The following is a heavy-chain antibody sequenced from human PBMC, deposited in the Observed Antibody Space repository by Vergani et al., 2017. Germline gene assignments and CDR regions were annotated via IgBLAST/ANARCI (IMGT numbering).Heavy chain of an antibody. D-gene: IGHD1-14*01. Sequence: QVQLQQWGAGLLKPSETLSLTCAVYGGSFSGYYWNWIRQTPGEGLEWIGYVEDSGYFNYNPSLKTRVSMSPDTSNNQFSLMLSSVTVADTAVYYCARSIVSRNPPDYFDNWGQGTLVTVSS. J-gene: IGHJ4*02. CDR3: ARSIVSRNPPDYFDN. CDR2: VEDSGYF. V-gene: IGHV4-34*11. CDR1: GGSFSGYY.